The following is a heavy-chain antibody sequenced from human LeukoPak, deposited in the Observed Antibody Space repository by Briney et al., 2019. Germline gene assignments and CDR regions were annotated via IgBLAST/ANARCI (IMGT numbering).Heavy chain of an antibody. J-gene: IGHJ3*02. V-gene: IGHV4-59*01. Sequence: SETLAVTCTASGGSISSYYRSWIRQPPRKGPEWNGYIYYSGSTNYNPSLKSRVTISVDTSKNQFSLELSSVTAADTAVYYCARSFRHYDMGAFDIWGQGTMVTVSS. CDR1: GGSISSYY. CDR3: ARSFRHYDMGAFDI. CDR2: IYYSGST. D-gene: IGHD3-22*01.